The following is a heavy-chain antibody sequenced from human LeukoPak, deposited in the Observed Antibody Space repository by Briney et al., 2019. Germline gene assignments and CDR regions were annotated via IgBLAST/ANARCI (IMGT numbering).Heavy chain of an antibody. CDR2: ISSSSSYI. J-gene: IGHJ4*02. CDR1: GFTFSSYS. Sequence: GRSLRLSSAASGFTFSSYSMNWVRQAPGKGLEWVSSISSSSSYIYYADSVKGRFTISRDNAKNSLYLQMNSLRAEDTAVYYCARDPSRIQLWLRVRYFDYWGQGTLVTVSS. CDR3: ARDPSRIQLWLRVRYFDY. D-gene: IGHD5-18*01. V-gene: IGHV3-21*01.